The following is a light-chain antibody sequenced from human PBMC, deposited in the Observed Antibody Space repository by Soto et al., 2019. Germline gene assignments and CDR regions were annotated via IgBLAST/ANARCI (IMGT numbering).Light chain of an antibody. CDR3: GSYRISTAV. CDR1: SSDVGGYNY. CDR2: DVT. Sequence: QSALIQPRSVSGSPGQSVTISCTGTSSDVGGYNYVSWYQHNPGKAPKLMIFDVTARPSGVPDRFSGSKSASTASLTISGLQAEDEADYYCGSYRISTAVFGTGTKITVL. J-gene: IGLJ1*01. V-gene: IGLV2-11*01.